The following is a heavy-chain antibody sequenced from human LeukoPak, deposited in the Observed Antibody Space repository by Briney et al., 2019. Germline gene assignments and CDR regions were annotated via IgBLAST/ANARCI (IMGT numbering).Heavy chain of an antibody. J-gene: IGHJ4*02. V-gene: IGHV4-34*01. D-gene: IGHD3-10*01. Sequence: PSETLSLTCAVYGVSFSGYYWSWIRQPPGKGLEWIGAINHSGSTNYNPSLMSRLTISVDTSKSQFSLKLSSVTAAVTAVYYCARGRMQALGYYGSGSYYNPRIYYFDYWGQGTLVTVSA. CDR3: ARGRMQALGYYGSGSYYNPRIYYFDY. CDR1: GVSFSGYY. CDR2: INHSGST.